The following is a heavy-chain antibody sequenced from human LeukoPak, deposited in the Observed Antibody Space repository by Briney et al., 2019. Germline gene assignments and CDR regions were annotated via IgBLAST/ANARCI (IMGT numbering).Heavy chain of an antibody. CDR2: TGSSSSTI. CDR1: GFTFGSYS. D-gene: IGHD6-13*01. V-gene: IGHV3-48*01. CDR3: ARDVSSSRVGSPFDY. J-gene: IGHJ4*02. Sequence: GGSLRLSCAASGFTFGSYSMNWVRQAPGKGLEWVSYTGSSSSTIYYADSVKGRFTISRDNAKNSLYLQMNSLRAEDTAVYYCARDVSSSRVGSPFDYWGQGTLVTVSS.